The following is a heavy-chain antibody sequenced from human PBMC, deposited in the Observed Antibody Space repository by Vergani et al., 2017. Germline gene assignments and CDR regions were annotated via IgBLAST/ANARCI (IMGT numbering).Heavy chain of an antibody. D-gene: IGHD2-2*01. CDR3: AKDLVRGYQLRGGLFDY. CDR1: GFTFSSYA. V-gene: IGHV3-23*01. CDR2: ISGSGGST. J-gene: IGHJ4*02. Sequence: EVQLLESGGGLVQPGGSLRLSCAASGFTFSSYAMSWVRQAPGKGLEWVSAISGSGGSTYYADSVKGRFTISRDNSKNTLYLQMNSLRAEDTAVYYCAKDLVRGYQLRGGLFDYVGQGTLVTVSS.